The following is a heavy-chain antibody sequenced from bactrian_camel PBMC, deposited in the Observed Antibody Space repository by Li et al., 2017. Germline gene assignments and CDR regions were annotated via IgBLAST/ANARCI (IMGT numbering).Heavy chain of an antibody. Sequence: HVQLVESGGGSVEAGGSQRLSCVVTDDTNEFEWIGWFRPDDKGERVGVAVIDRDGRTGYLDSVKDRFTISRDGTKNTVYLQMNKMKPEDTAMYYCGASRVMVTPTQALTTSSLFRFWGQGTQVTVS. CDR3: GASRVMVTPTQALTTSSLFRF. CDR1: DDTNEFEW. J-gene: IGHJ4*01. CDR2: IDRDGRT. D-gene: IGHD3*01. V-gene: IGHV3S53*01.